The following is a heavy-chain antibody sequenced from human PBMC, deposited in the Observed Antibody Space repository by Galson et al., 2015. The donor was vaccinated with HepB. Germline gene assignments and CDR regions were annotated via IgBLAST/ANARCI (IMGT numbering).Heavy chain of an antibody. J-gene: IGHJ4*02. CDR1: GYTFTDYY. CDR2: INPNSGGT. Sequence: SVKVSCKASGYTFTDYYIHWVRQAPGQGLEWMGRINPNSGGTHYAQKFQGRVTMTRDTSFSTAYMDLSRLISDDTAIYYCARGYYDLSGGFWDWGQGTLVTVSS. CDR3: ARGYYDLSGGFWD. D-gene: IGHD3-22*01. V-gene: IGHV1-2*06.